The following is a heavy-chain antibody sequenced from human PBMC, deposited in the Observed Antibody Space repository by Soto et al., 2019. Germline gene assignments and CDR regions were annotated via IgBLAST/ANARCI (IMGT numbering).Heavy chain of an antibody. V-gene: IGHV3-53*01. Sequence: PGGSLRLSXAASGFTVSSNYMSWVRQAPGKGLEWVSVIYSGGSTYYADSVKGRFTISRDNSKNTLYLQMNSLRAEDTAVYYCAREKRYYYDSTGVDVWGQGTTVTVS. CDR3: AREKRYYYDSTGVDV. CDR2: IYSGGST. D-gene: IGHD3-22*01. J-gene: IGHJ6*02. CDR1: GFTVSSNY.